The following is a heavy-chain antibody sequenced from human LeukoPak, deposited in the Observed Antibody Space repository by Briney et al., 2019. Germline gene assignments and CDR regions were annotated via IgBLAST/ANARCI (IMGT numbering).Heavy chain of an antibody. V-gene: IGHV1-69*02. CDR3: ARGAATNYFDY. J-gene: IGHJ4*02. CDR1: GGTFSGYT. D-gene: IGHD6-13*01. Sequence: SVKVSCKASGGTFSGYTISWGRQAPGQGLEWMGRIIPILGIANYAQKFQGRVTITADKSTSTAYMELSSLRSEDTAVYYCARGAATNYFDYWGQGTLVTVSS. CDR2: IIPILGIA.